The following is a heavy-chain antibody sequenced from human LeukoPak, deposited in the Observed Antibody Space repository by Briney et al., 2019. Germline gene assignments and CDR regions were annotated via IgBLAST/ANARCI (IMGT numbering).Heavy chain of an antibody. CDR2: IYTSGST. D-gene: IGHD5-12*01. J-gene: IGHJ6*03. CDR1: GGSISSYY. V-gene: IGHV4-4*07. Sequence: SETLSLTCTVSGGSISSYYWSWIRQPAGKGLEWIGRIYTSGSTNYNPSLKSRVTMSVDTSKNQFSLKLSSVTAADTAVYYCARVPPYSGSPYYYYMDVWGKGTTVTVSS. CDR3: ARVPPYSGSPYYYYMDV.